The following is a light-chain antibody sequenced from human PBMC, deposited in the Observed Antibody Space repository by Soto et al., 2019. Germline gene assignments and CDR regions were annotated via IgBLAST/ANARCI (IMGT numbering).Light chain of an antibody. Sequence: DIQMTQSPSTLSASVGERVTITFRASQSINRWLAWYQQKPGKAPKLLIYNASSLESGVPSRFSGGGIGTEFSLSISSLQPDDFATYYCQQYSTYPYIFGQGTKVDIK. CDR2: NAS. V-gene: IGKV1-5*03. CDR1: QSINRW. CDR3: QQYSTYPYI. J-gene: IGKJ2*01.